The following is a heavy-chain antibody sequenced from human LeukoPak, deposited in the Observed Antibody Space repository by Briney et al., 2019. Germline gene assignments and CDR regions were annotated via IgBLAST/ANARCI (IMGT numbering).Heavy chain of an antibody. Sequence: MAGGSLRLSCRASGFTFNDYHMSWLRQAPGKGLEWISYISISGSYINHTDSVKGRFTISRDNAKNSLYLQMTSLRAEDTAVYYCARCGTPNNYHYYGLDVWGQGTTVTVSS. CDR1: GFTFNDYH. D-gene: IGHD5-24*01. CDR2: ISISGSYI. V-gene: IGHV3-11*03. J-gene: IGHJ6*02. CDR3: ARCGTPNNYHYYGLDV.